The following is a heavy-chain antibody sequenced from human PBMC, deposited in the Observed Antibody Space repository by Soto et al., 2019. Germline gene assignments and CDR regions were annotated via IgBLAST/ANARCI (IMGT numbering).Heavy chain of an antibody. CDR1: GGTFSSYA. Sequence: ASVKVSCKASGGTFSSYAISWVRQAPGQGLEWMGGIIPIFGTANYAQKFQGRVTITADESTSTAYMELSSLRSEDTAVYYCASPAVPGTGFGYWGQGTLVTVSS. CDR3: ASPAVPGTGFGY. CDR2: IIPIFGTA. V-gene: IGHV1-69*01. D-gene: IGHD6-19*01. J-gene: IGHJ4*02.